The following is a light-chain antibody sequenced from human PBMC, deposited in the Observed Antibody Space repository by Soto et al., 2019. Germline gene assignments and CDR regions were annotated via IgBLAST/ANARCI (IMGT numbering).Light chain of an antibody. V-gene: IGKV3-20*01. CDR1: QSVSNNY. J-gene: IGKJ5*01. CDR3: QQNSSSPT. CDR2: GAS. Sequence: ELVCTQSHGTLSLSPWDRSTPPCTASQSVSNNYLAWYQQKPGQAPRRLIYGASSRAAGIPDRFSGSGSGTDFTLTISRLEPEDFAVYYCQQNSSSPTFGEGTRVDIK.